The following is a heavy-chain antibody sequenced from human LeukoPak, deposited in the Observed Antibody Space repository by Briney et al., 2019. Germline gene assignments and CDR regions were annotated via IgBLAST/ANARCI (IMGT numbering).Heavy chain of an antibody. CDR1: GFTFSSYW. J-gene: IGHJ4*02. CDR2: INTDGSST. Sequence: GGSLRLSCTASGFTFSSYWMHWVRQAPGKGLVWVSRINTDGSSTSYADSVKGRFTISRDNAKNTLCLQMNSLRAEDTAVYYCAKDSESSTSFDYWGQGTLVTVSS. V-gene: IGHV3-74*01. D-gene: IGHD2-2*01. CDR3: AKDSESSTSFDY.